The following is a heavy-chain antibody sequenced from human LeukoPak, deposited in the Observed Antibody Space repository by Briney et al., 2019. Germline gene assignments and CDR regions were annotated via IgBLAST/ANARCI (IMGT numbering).Heavy chain of an antibody. V-gene: IGHV1-18*01. CDR2: ISAYNGNT. J-gene: IGHJ4*02. CDR1: GYTFTSYG. CDR3: ARSPPYDILTGFDY. Sequence: ASVKGSCKASGYTFTSYGISWVRQAPGQGLEWMGWISAYNGNTNYAQKLQGRVTMTTDTSTSTAYMELRSLRSDDTAVYYCARSPPYDILTGFDYWGQGTLVTVSS. D-gene: IGHD3-9*01.